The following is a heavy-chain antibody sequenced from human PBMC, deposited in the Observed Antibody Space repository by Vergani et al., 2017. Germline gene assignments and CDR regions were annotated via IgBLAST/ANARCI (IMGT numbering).Heavy chain of an antibody. CDR3: ARGSYYDSPGGLVY. Sequence: QVQLQESGPGLVKPSQTLSLTCTVSGGSISSGSYYWSWIRQPAGKGLEWIGRIYTSGSTNYNPSLKSRVTISVDTSKNQFSLKLSSVTAADTAVYYCARGSYYDSPGGLVYWGQGTLVTVSS. D-gene: IGHD3-22*01. V-gene: IGHV4-61*02. CDR2: IYTSGST. CDR1: GGSISSGSYY. J-gene: IGHJ4*02.